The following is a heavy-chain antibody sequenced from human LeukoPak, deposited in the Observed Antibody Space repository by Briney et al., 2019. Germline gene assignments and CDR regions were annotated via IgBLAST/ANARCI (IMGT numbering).Heavy chain of an antibody. CDR2: NIPIFGTS. D-gene: IGHD6-13*01. J-gene: IGHJ6*03. CDR1: GGTFSSYA. CDR3: ARGGIAAAGALYYYMDV. Sequence: SVKVSCKASGGTFSSYAISWVRQAPGQGLEWMGGNIPIFGTSNSAQKFQGRVTITADESTSTAYMEPSSLRSEDTAVYYCARGGIAAAGALYYYMDVWGKGTTVTVSS. V-gene: IGHV1-69*13.